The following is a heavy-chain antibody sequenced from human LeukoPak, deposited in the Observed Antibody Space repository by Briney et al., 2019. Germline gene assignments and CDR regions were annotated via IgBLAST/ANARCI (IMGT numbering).Heavy chain of an antibody. CDR1: GYSFTIYW. CDR3: ARRLKNSNGWTFDY. CDR2: IYPGDSDT. J-gene: IGHJ4*02. Sequence: MTGESLKISCKGSGYSFTIYWIGWVRQMPGKGLEWMGIIYPGDSDTRHSPSFQGQVTISADRSINTAYLQWSSLKASDTAIYYCARRLKNSNGWTFDYWGQGTLVTVSS. V-gene: IGHV5-51*01. D-gene: IGHD6-19*01.